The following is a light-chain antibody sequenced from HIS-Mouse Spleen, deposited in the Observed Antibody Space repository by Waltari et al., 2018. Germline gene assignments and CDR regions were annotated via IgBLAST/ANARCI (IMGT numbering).Light chain of an antibody. CDR2: EDS. CDR3: YSTDSSGNHRV. Sequence: SYELTQPPSVSVSPGQTARITCSGDALPNKYAYWYQTKSGQAPVLVIDEDSKRPTGIPERFSGSSSGTMATLTISGAQVEDEADYYCYSTDSSGNHRVFGGGTKLTVL. CDR1: ALPNKY. V-gene: IGLV3-10*01. J-gene: IGLJ2*01.